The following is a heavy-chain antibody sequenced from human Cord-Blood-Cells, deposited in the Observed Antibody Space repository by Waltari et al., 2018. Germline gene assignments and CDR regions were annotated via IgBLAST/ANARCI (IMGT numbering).Heavy chain of an antibody. CDR1: GYTFTGYY. V-gene: IGHV1-2*02. Sequence: QVQLVQSGAEVKKPGASVKVSCKASGYTFTGYYMHWVRQAPGQGLEWMGWSNPNRGGTNYAQKFQGRVTMTRDTSISTAYMELSRLRSDDTAVHYCARVGRRLHSLYDAFDIWGQGTMVTVSS. J-gene: IGHJ3*02. D-gene: IGHD4-4*01. CDR2: SNPNRGGT. CDR3: ARVGRRLHSLYDAFDI.